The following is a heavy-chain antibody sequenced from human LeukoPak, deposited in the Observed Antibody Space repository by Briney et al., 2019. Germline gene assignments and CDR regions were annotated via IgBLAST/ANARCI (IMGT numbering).Heavy chain of an antibody. CDR1: GYTFTSYD. CDR2: MNPNSGNT. J-gene: IGHJ4*02. Sequence: ASVKVSCKASGYTFTSYDINWVRQATGQGLEWMGWMNPNSGNTGYAQKFQGRVTITRNTSISTAYMELSSLRSDDTAVYYCARFPYDILTGYPRGFDYWGQGTLVTVSS. D-gene: IGHD3-9*01. CDR3: ARFPYDILTGYPRGFDY. V-gene: IGHV1-8*03.